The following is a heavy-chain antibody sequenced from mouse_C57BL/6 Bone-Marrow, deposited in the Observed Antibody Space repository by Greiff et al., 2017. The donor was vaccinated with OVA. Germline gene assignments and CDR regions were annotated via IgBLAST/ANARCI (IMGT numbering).Heavy chain of an antibody. V-gene: IGHV1-85*01. J-gene: IGHJ2*01. D-gene: IGHD2-1*01. CDR3: ARRRIYYGNYN. Sequence: QVQLQQSGPELVKPGASVKLSCKASGYTFTSYDINWVKQRPGQGREWSGWIYPRAGSTKYNEKFKGKDTLTVDTAASTAYMELHSLTSEDSAVYFCARRRIYYGNYNWGQGTTLTVSS. CDR2: IYPRAGST. CDR1: GYTFTSYD.